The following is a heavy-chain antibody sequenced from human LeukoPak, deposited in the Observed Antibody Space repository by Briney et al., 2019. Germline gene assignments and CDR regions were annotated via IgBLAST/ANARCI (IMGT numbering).Heavy chain of an antibody. CDR3: ARIMNDFWSGYYPLALNY. J-gene: IGHJ4*02. CDR1: GFTFSNYV. V-gene: IGHV3-33*08. Sequence: GGSLRLSCAASGFTFSNYVMNWVRQAPGKGLEWVAVIWHDGRNKYYVDSVKGRFTLSRDNSKNTLYLQMNSLRAEDTAVYYCARIMNDFWSGYYPLALNYWGQGTPVTVSS. CDR2: IWHDGRNK. D-gene: IGHD3-3*01.